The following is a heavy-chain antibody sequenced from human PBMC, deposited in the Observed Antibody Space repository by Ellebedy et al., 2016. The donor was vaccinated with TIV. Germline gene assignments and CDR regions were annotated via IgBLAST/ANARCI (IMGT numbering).Heavy chain of an antibody. Sequence: GGSLRLXXAASGFTFSSYAMSWVRQAPGKGLEWVSAISGSGGSTYYADSVKGRFTISRDNSKNTLYLQMNSLRAEDTAVYYCARSGNMVRGAPPPYLDYWGQGTLVTVSS. J-gene: IGHJ4*02. CDR1: GFTFSSYA. D-gene: IGHD3-10*01. CDR3: ARSGNMVRGAPPPYLDY. V-gene: IGHV3-23*01. CDR2: ISGSGGST.